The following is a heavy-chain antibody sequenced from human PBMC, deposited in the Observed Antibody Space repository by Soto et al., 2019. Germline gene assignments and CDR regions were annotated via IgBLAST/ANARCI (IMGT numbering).Heavy chain of an antibody. D-gene: IGHD1-1*01. V-gene: IGHV3-23*01. CDR2: ISGSGGST. CDR3: AKCQLERVYYYCFYMDV. J-gene: IGHJ6*03. CDR1: GFTFSSYA. Sequence: EVQLLESGGGLVQPGGSLRLSCAASGFTFSSYAMSWVRQAPGKGLEWVSAISGSGGSTYYADSVKGRFTISRDNSKNTLHLQRNSLRAEDTAVYYCAKCQLERVYYYCFYMDVWGKGTTVTVSS.